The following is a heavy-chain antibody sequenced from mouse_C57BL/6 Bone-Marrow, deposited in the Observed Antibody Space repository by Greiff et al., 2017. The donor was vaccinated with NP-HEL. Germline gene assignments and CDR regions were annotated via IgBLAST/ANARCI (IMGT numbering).Heavy chain of an antibody. D-gene: IGHD2-3*01. CDR2: IYPGSGNT. V-gene: IGHV1-84*01. J-gene: IGHJ4*01. CDR3: ARERRLRWLLRSYAMDY. CDR1: GYTFTDYY. Sequence: QVQLKESGPELVKPGASVKISCKASGYTFTDYYINWVKQRPGQGLEWIGWIYPGSGNTKYNEKFKGKATLTVATSSSTAYLPLSSLTSEISAVYFCARERRLRWLLRSYAMDYWGQGTSDTVSS.